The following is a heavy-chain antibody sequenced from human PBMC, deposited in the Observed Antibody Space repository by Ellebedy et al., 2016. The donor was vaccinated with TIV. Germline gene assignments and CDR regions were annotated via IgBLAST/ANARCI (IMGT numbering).Heavy chain of an antibody. CDR2: TTHSGST. Sequence: MPSETLSLTCPVHGGSFSGYYWTWIRQPPGKGLEWIGDTTHSGSTTYNPSLKSRVTISVDTSRNRFSRKLSYVTAADTAGYYCARSTTVTTASYKYWGQGTLVSVSS. J-gene: IGHJ4*02. CDR3: ARSTTVTTASYKY. D-gene: IGHD4-17*01. CDR1: GGSFSGYY. V-gene: IGHV4-34*01.